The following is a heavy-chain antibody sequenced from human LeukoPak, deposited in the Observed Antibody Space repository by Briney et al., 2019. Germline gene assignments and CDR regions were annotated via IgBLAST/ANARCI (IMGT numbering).Heavy chain of an antibody. D-gene: IGHD7-27*01. Sequence: SETLSLTCAVYGGSFSGYYWSWIRQPPGKGLEWIGEINHSGSTNYNPSLKSRVTTSVDTSKNQFSLKLSSVTAADTAVYYCARGWGRLKTPPTGLNFDYWGQGTLVTVSS. V-gene: IGHV4-34*01. CDR1: GGSFSGYY. J-gene: IGHJ4*02. CDR3: ARGWGRLKTPPTGLNFDY. CDR2: INHSGST.